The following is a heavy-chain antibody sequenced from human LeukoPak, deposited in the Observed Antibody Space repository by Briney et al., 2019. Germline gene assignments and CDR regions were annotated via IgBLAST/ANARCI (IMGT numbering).Heavy chain of an antibody. CDR2: MYYSGST. Sequence: SEALSLTCTVSGGSITSGDYYWSWIRQPPGKGLEWIAYMYYSGSTYYNPSLKSRVTVSADTSKNQFSLKLSSVTAADTAVYYCARPYYYDSRIDPWGQGTLVTVSS. CDR3: ARPYYYDSRIDP. J-gene: IGHJ5*02. D-gene: IGHD3-22*01. CDR1: GGSITSGDYY. V-gene: IGHV4-30-4*01.